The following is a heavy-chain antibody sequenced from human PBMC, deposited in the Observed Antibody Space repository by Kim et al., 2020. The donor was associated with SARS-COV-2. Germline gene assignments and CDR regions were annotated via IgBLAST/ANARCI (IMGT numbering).Heavy chain of an antibody. D-gene: IGHD3-16*02. CDR3: ARRFISVTYYDYVWGSYRSFPFDY. J-gene: IGHJ4*02. Sequence: ASVKVSCKASGYTFTSYAMNWVRQAPGQGLEWMGWINTNTGNPTYAQGFTGRFVFSLDTSVSTAYLQISSLKAEDTAVYYCARRFISVTYYDYVWGSYRSFPFDYWGQGTLVTVSS. V-gene: IGHV7-4-1*02. CDR2: INTNTGNP. CDR1: GYTFTSYA.